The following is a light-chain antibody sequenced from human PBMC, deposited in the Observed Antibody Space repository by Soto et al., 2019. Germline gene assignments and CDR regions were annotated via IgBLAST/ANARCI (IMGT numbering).Light chain of an antibody. J-gene: IGLJ1*01. Sequence: QSALTQPASVSGSPGQSITISCTGTSSDVGGYNYVSWYQQHPGKAPKLMIYEVSNRPSGVSNRFSGSKSGNTASLTISGLQAEDEADYYCRSYTSSSTLYVF. CDR1: SSDVGGYNY. V-gene: IGLV2-14*01. CDR2: EVS. CDR3: RSYTSSSTLYV.